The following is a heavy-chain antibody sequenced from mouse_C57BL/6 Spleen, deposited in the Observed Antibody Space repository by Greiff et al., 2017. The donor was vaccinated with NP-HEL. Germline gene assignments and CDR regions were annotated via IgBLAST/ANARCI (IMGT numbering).Heavy chain of an antibody. CDR1: GFTFTDYN. D-gene: IGHD4-1*01. V-gene: IGHV1-18*01. Sequence: EVQLQQSGPELVKPGASVKIPCKASGFTFTDYNMDWVKQSHGKSLEWIGDINPNNGGTIYNQKFKGKATLTVDKSSSTAYMELRSLTSEDTAIYYCARGGGLGREDYAMDYWGQGTSVTASS. CDR3: ARGGGLGREDYAMDY. CDR2: INPNNGGT. J-gene: IGHJ4*01.